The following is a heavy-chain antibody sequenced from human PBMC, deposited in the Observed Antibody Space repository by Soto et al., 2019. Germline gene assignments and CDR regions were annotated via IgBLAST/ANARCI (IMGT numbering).Heavy chain of an antibody. CDR2: IYYSGST. J-gene: IGHJ6*02. D-gene: IGHD3-9*01. Sequence: SETLSLTCTVSGGSISSYYWSWIRQPPGKGLEWIGYIYYSGSTNYNPSLKSRVTISVDTSKNQFSLKLSSVTAADTAVYYCARDWEDYDILTGYPRRAMDVWGQGTTVTVSS. V-gene: IGHV4-59*01. CDR3: ARDWEDYDILTGYPRRAMDV. CDR1: GGSISSYY.